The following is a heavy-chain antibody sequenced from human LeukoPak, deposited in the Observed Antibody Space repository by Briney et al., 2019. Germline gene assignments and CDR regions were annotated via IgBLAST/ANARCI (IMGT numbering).Heavy chain of an antibody. J-gene: IGHJ5*02. CDR1: GYTFTRYY. CDR3: ARIGGSYAAKGWFDP. D-gene: IGHD1-26*01. CDR2: INPNSGGT. V-gene: IGHV1-2*07. Sequence: ASVKVSCKASGYTFTRYYMHWVRQAPGQGLEWMGWINPNSGGTNYAHKFQGRVTMTRDTSIRTAYMELSRLRSDDTAVYYCARIGGSYAAKGWFDPWGQGTLVTVSS.